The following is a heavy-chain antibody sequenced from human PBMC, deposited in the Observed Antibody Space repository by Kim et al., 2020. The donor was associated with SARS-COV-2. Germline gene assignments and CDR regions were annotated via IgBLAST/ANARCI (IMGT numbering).Heavy chain of an antibody. Sequence: SETLSLTCTVSGGSISSSSYYWGWIRQPPGKGLEWIGTIYYSGSTYYNPSLKSRVTISIDTSKNQFSLKLSSLTAADTAVYYCASGASGAKFDYWGQGTL. CDR1: GGSISSSSYY. CDR3: ASGASGAKFDY. D-gene: IGHD3-10*01. CDR2: IYYSGST. V-gene: IGHV4-39*01. J-gene: IGHJ4*02.